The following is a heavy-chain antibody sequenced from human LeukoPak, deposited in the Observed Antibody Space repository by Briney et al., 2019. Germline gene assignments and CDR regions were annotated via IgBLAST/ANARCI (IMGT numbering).Heavy chain of an antibody. Sequence: GGSLRLSCAAAGFTLSNAWMSWVRQAPGKGGEWVGRIKSKTDGCTTDYAAPVKGRFTISTDDSKNTLYLQMNSLKTEDTAVYYCTTAYGDYFDYWGQGTLVTVSS. CDR1: GFTLSNAW. D-gene: IGHD4-17*01. J-gene: IGHJ4*02. V-gene: IGHV3-15*01. CDR3: TTAYGDYFDY. CDR2: IKSKTDGCTT.